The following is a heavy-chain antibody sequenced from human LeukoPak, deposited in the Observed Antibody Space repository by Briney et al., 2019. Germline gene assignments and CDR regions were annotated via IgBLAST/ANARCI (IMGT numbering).Heavy chain of an antibody. CDR2: IKPDGNEE. CDR3: AREIWWRFDH. D-gene: IGHD5-12*01. Sequence: GGSLRLSCSASGFTFSRDWMSWVRHTPGKGLECVAKIKPDGNEEYYMDYVKGRFTISRDNSKNSLYLHLISLRDEDTAVYYCAREIWWRFDHWGQGSLVTVSS. CDR1: GFTFSRDW. J-gene: IGHJ4*02. V-gene: IGHV3-7*01.